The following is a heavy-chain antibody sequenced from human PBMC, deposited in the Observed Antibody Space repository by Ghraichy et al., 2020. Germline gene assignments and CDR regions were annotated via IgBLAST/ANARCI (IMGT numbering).Heavy chain of an antibody. CDR2: IWYDGSNK. D-gene: IGHD3-10*01. J-gene: IGHJ4*02. CDR3: ARDRTREGSLDY. CDR1: GFTFSSYG. V-gene: IGHV3-33*01. Sequence: GGSLRLSCAASGFTFSSYGMHWVRQAPGKGLEWVAVIWYDGSNKYYADSVKGRFTISRDNSKNTLYLQMNSLRAEDTAVYYCARDRTREGSLDYWGQGTLVTVSS.